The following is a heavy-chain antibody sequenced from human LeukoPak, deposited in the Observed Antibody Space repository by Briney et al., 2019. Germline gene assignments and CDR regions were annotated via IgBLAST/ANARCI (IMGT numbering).Heavy chain of an antibody. CDR2: IIPLLGTA. CDR3: AREGVVYYYYYYMDV. J-gene: IGHJ6*03. V-gene: IGHV1-69*13. CDR1: GGSFTSFV. Sequence: WASVKVSCKAHGGSFTSFVFSWVRQTPGQGLEWMGGIIPLLGTAHYAQKFQGRVNIMADQSTTTAYMELSSLRSDDTALYYCAREGVVYYYYYYMDVWGKGTTVTVSS. D-gene: IGHD2-15*01.